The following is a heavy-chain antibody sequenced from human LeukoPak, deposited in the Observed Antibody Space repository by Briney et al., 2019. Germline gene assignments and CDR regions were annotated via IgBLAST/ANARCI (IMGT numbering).Heavy chain of an antibody. V-gene: IGHV3-53*01. CDR2: IYSGGST. D-gene: IGHD3-10*01. CDR3: AVDYYGSGSYYNPFDY. CDR1: GFTVSSNY. Sequence: GGSLRLSCAASGFTVSSNYMSWVRQAPGKGLEWVSVIYSGGSTYYADSVKGRFTISRDNSKNTLYLQMNSLRAEDTAVYYCAVDYYGSGSYYNPFDYWGQGTLVTVSS. J-gene: IGHJ4*02.